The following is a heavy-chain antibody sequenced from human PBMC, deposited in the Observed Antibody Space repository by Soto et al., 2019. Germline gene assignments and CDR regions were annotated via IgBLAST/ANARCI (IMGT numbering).Heavy chain of an antibody. CDR2: TRNKANSYTT. Sequence: PGGSLRLSCAASGFTFSDHYMDWVRQAPGKGLEWVGRTRNKANSYTTEYAASVKGRFTISRDDSKNSLYLQMNSLKTEDTAVYYCARTKTSGSYYSDDYWGQGT. D-gene: IGHD1-26*01. J-gene: IGHJ4*02. CDR3: ARTKTSGSYYSDDY. V-gene: IGHV3-72*01. CDR1: GFTFSDHY.